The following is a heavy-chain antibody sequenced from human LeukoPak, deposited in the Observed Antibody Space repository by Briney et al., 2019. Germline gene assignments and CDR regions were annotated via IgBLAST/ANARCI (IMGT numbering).Heavy chain of an antibody. CDR3: ARLGVFGVVSDS. CDR2: IYYSGST. J-gene: IGHJ4*02. V-gene: IGHV4-39*01. Sequence: ASETLSLTCTVSGDSINSGSYYWVWIRQPPGKGLEWIGSIYYSGSTYYNPSLKSRVTISVDTSKIQFSLRLSSVTAADTAVYYCARLGVFGVVSDSWGQGILVTVSS. D-gene: IGHD3-3*01. CDR1: GDSINSGSYY.